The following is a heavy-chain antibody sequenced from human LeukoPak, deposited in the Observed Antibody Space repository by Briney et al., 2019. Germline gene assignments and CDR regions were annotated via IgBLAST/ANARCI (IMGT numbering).Heavy chain of an antibody. D-gene: IGHD6-6*01. J-gene: IGHJ6*03. CDR2: IYYSGST. Sequence: SETLSLTCNVSGGSISNYYWSWIRQPPGKGLEWIGYIYYSGSTTYNPSLKSRVTISVDSSENQFSLKLTSVTAADTAIYYCARTYSSSSSYMDVWGKGTTVTVSS. V-gene: IGHV4-59*01. CDR1: GGSISNYY. CDR3: ARTYSSSSSYMDV.